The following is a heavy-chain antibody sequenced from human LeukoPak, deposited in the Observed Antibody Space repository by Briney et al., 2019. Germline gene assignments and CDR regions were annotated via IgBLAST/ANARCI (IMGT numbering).Heavy chain of an antibody. J-gene: IGHJ6*02. D-gene: IGHD6-6*01. CDR1: GYTFTSYA. CDR3: ATHSSSSLFYYYGMDV. Sequence: GASVKVSCKASGYTFTSYAMHWVRQVPGQRLEWMGWINAGNGNTKYSQKFQGRVTITRDTSASTAYMELSSLRSEDTAVYYCATHSSSSLFYYYGMDVWGQGTTVTVSS. V-gene: IGHV1-3*01. CDR2: INAGNGNT.